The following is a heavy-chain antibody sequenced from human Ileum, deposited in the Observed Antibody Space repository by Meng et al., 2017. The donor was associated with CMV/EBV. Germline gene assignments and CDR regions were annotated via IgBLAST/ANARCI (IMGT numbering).Heavy chain of an antibody. Sequence: KASGYTFIDYGISWVRQAPGQGLEWMGWISTNNGNTNYAQSLQGRVTMTRDPSTNTAYMELRSLRSDDTAVYYCARGRGSYLAYFDYWGQGTLVTVSS. V-gene: IGHV1-18*01. CDR1: GYTFIDYG. D-gene: IGHD1-26*01. J-gene: IGHJ4*02. CDR3: ARGRGSYLAYFDY. CDR2: ISTNNGNT.